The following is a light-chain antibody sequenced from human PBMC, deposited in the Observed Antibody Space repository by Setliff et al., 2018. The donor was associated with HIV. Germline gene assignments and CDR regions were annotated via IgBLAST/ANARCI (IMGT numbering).Light chain of an antibody. V-gene: IGLV2-14*03. Sequence: SALTQPASMSGSPGQSITISCTGTNNDVGARNFVSWYQQVPGKAPKLLIYDVANRPSEVSDRFSGSKSGITASLTISGLQPEDEAVYYCSSYTDTVTLFGTGTKVTVL. CDR3: SSYTDTVTL. J-gene: IGLJ1*01. CDR1: NNDVGARNF. CDR2: DVA.